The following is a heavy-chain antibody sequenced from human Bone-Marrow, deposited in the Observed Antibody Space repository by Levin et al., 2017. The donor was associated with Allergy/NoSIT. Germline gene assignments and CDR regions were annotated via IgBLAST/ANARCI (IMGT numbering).Heavy chain of an antibody. D-gene: IGHD6-19*01. CDR3: ARAIAVAGMGIHY. CDR1: GFTFSSYS. CDR2: ISSSSSYI. V-gene: IGHV3-21*01. J-gene: IGHJ4*02. Sequence: KSGGSLRLSCAASGFTFSSYSMNWVRQAPGKGLEWVSSISSSSSYIYYADSVKGRFTISRDNAKNSLYLQMNSLRAEDTAVYYCARAIAVAGMGIHYWGQGTLVTVSS.